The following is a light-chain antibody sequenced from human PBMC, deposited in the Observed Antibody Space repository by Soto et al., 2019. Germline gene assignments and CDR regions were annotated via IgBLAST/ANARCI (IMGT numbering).Light chain of an antibody. CDR2: KAS. V-gene: IGKV1-5*03. CDR1: QSISSW. Sequence: DIQMTQSPSTLSASVGDSAPITCRASQSISSWLAWYQQKPVKAPKLLIYKASSLESGVPSRFSGSGSGTEFTLTISSLQPDDFAPYYCQQYNSYWTVGQGTKLDIK. J-gene: IGKJ1*01. CDR3: QQYNSYWT.